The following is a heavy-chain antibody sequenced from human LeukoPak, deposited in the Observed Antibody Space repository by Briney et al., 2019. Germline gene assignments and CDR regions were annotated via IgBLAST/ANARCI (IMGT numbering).Heavy chain of an antibody. J-gene: IGHJ4*02. Sequence: SSVKVSCKASGGTFSSYAISWVRRSPGQGLEWMGGFIPIFATANYTQKFQGRVTITADESTSTAYMELSSLRSEDTAVYYCARVVSGRYYFDYWGQGTLVTVSS. V-gene: IGHV1-69*01. D-gene: IGHD3-3*01. CDR2: FIPIFATA. CDR3: ARVVSGRYYFDY. CDR1: GGTFSSYA.